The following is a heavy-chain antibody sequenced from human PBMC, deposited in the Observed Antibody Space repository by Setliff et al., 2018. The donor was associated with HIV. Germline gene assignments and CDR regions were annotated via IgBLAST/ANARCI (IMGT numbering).Heavy chain of an antibody. CDR2: VQYVGPA. V-gene: IGHV4-59*11. D-gene: IGHD3-22*01. J-gene: IGHJ4*02. Sequence: SETLSLTCNVSGDSISSHSWTWMRQPPGKGLEWIGYVQYVGPANYNPSLQSRPTLPIDTSKNQFSLKLISVTAADTAVYYCARGEPPASRSGLLYWGQG. CDR3: ARGEPPASRSGLLY. CDR1: GDSISSHS.